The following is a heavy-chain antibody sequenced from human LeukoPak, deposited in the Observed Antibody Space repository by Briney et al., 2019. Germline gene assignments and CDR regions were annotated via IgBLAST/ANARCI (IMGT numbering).Heavy chain of an antibody. D-gene: IGHD1-26*01. V-gene: IGHV3-30*02. Sequence: SGGSLRLSCAASGFTFSSYGMHWVRQAPGKGLEWVAFIRYDGSNKYYADSVKGRFTISRDNSKNTLYLQMNSLRAEDTAVYYCARGYSGSYRIDYWGHGTLVTVSS. CDR3: ARGYSGSYRIDY. CDR1: GFTFSSYG. CDR2: IRYDGSNK. J-gene: IGHJ4*01.